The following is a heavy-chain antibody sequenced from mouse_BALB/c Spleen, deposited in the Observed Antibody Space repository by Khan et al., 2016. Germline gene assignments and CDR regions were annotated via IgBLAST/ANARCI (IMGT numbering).Heavy chain of an antibody. V-gene: IGHV9-3-1*01. Sequence: QIQLVQSGPELKKPGETVKISCKASGYTFTNYGMNWVKQAPGKGLKWMGWINTYTGEPTYADDFKGRFAFSLETSASTAYLQINNLKNEDTATYFCAREGGQGYYAMDYWGQGTSVTVSS. CDR1: GYTFTNYG. J-gene: IGHJ4*01. CDR3: AREGGQGYYAMDY. CDR2: INTYTGEP. D-gene: IGHD3-3*01.